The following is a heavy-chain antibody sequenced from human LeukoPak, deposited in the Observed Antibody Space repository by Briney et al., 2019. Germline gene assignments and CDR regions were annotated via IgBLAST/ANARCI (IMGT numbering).Heavy chain of an antibody. J-gene: IGHJ5*02. D-gene: IGHD1-26*01. CDR1: GFTFSSYS. CDR3: ARGGGWELPNWFDP. CDR2: ISSSSSYI. Sequence: GGSLRLSCAASGFTFSSYSMNWVRQAPGKGLEWVSSISSSSSYIYYADSVKGRFTISRDNAKNSLYLQMNSLRAEDTAVYYCARGGGWELPNWFDPWGQGTLVTVSS. V-gene: IGHV3-21*01.